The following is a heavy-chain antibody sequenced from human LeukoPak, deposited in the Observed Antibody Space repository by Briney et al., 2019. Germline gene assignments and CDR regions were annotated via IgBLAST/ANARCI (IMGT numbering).Heavy chain of an antibody. CDR1: GGSISPYY. CDR2: ILYSGIT. CDR3: ARVRKVLLWFGEAPTGMDA. D-gene: IGHD3-10*01. Sequence: SETLSLTCTVSGGSISPYYWSWIRQTPGKGLEWIGYILYSGITTNYNPSLKSRVTISVDTSKNQFSLKLSSVTAADTAVYYCARVRKVLLWFGEAPTGMDAWGQGTTVTVSS. J-gene: IGHJ6*02. V-gene: IGHV4-59*12.